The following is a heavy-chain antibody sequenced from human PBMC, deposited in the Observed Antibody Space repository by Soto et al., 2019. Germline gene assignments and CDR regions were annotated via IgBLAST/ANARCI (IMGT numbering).Heavy chain of an antibody. CDR3: ARDPGVNCSGGSCYSTGPFDY. V-gene: IGHV3-11*01. CDR2: ISSSGSTI. J-gene: IGHJ4*02. Sequence: EGSLRLSCAASGFTFSDYYMSWIRQAPGKGLEWVSYISSSGSTIYYADSVKGRFTISRDNAKNSLYLQMNSLRAEDTAVYYCARDPGVNCSGGSCYSTGPFDYWGQGTLVTVSS. CDR1: GFTFSDYY. D-gene: IGHD2-15*01.